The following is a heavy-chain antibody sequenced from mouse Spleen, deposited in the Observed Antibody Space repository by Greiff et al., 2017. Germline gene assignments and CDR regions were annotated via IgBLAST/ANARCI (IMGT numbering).Heavy chain of an antibody. Sequence: EVQLQQSGPGLVKPSQSLSLTCSVTGYSITSGYYWNWIRQFPGNKLEWMGYISYDGSNNYNPSLKNRISITRDTSKNQFFLKLNSVTTEDTATYYCASSLLRPSYAMDYWGQGTSVTVSS. D-gene: IGHD1-2*01. V-gene: IGHV3-6*02. CDR1: GYSITSGYY. J-gene: IGHJ4*01. CDR2: ISYDGSN. CDR3: ASSLLRPSYAMDY.